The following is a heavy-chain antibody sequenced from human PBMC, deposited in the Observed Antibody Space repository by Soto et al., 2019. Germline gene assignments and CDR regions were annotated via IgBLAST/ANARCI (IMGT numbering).Heavy chain of an antibody. CDR3: ARVSGYYYYGMDV. CDR2: IYTSGST. Sequence: GTMGLSGTVSGGSISSSYWSGIRQPSGKGLEWIGRIYTSGSTNYNPSLKSRVTMSVDTSKNQFSLKLSSVTAADTAVYYCARVSGYYYYGMDVWGQGTTVTGSS. CDR1: GGSISSSY. V-gene: IGHV4-4*07. J-gene: IGHJ6*02.